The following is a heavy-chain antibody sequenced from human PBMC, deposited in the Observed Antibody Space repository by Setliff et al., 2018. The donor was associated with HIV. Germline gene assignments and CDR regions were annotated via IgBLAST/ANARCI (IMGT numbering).Heavy chain of an antibody. D-gene: IGHD3-9*01. CDR3: ARVATGPESFDI. CDR2: VYSTGST. V-gene: IGHV4-59*01. CDR1: GDSINNYD. Sequence: SETLSLTCTVSGDSINNYDWSWIRQPPGKGLEWIGCVYSTGSTNSKSSLKSRVTISVDTSKNQLSLKLSSVTAADTAVYYCARVATGPESFDIWGQGTMVTVSS. J-gene: IGHJ3*02.